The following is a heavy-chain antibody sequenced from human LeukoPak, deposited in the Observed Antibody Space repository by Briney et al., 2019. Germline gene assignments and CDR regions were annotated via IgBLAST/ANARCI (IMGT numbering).Heavy chain of an antibody. V-gene: IGHV4-4*07. CDR1: GGSISSYY. CDR3: ARENSGSYREFDY. J-gene: IGHJ4*02. CDR2: IYTSGST. Sequence: KPSETLSLTCTDSGGSISSYYWSWIRQPAGKGLEWIGRIYTSGSTNYNASLKSRVSMSVDTSKNQFSLKLSSVTAADTAVFYCARENSGSYREFDYWGQGTLVTVSS. D-gene: IGHD1-26*01.